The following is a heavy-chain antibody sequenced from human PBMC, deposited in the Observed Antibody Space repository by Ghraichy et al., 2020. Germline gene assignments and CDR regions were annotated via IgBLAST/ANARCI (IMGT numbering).Heavy chain of an antibody. CDR3: ARHVYRGNYPDEFDI. J-gene: IGHJ3*02. CDR1: GTSISSSNYY. V-gene: IGHV4-39*01. CDR2: MYYSGTT. Sequence: SETLSLTCTGSGTSISSSNYYWGWIRQPPGKRLEWIGTMYYSGTTYYNPSLKSRVTISVDTSKNQLSLKLSFVTAADTAVYYCARHVYRGNYPDEFDIWGQGTMVSVSS. D-gene: IGHD1-7*01.